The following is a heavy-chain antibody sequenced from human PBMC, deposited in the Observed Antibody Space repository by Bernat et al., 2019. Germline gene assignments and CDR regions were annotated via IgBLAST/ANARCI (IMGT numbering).Heavy chain of an antibody. CDR2: INHSGST. Sequence: QVQLQQWGAGLLKPSETLSLTCAVYGGSFSGYYWSWFRQPPGKGREWIGEINHSGSTNYNPSLKSRVTIAVDTSKNQFYLKLSSVTAADTAVYYCARGRSKAYYYYYYMDVWGKGTTVTDSS. J-gene: IGHJ6*03. CDR3: ARGRSKAYYYYYYMDV. CDR1: GGSFSGYY. V-gene: IGHV4-34*01.